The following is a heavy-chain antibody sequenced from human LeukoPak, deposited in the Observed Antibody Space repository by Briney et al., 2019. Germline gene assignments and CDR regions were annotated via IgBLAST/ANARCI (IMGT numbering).Heavy chain of an antibody. J-gene: IGHJ4*02. D-gene: IGHD3-9*01. Sequence: ASVKVSCKASGYTFTSYGISWVRQAPGQGLEWMGWINAYNGNTNYAQKLQGRVTMTTDTSTSTAYMELRSLRSDDTAVYYCAREGEITYYDILTGYYNSQLFDYWGQGTLVTVSS. V-gene: IGHV1-18*01. CDR2: INAYNGNT. CDR1: GYTFTSYG. CDR3: AREGEITYYDILTGYYNSQLFDY.